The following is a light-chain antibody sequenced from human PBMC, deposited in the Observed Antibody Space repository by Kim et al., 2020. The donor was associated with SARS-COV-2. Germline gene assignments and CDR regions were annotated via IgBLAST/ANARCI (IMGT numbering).Light chain of an antibody. J-gene: IGKJ2*01. CDR2: AAS. Sequence: SASVGDRVTITCKASHNINNYLGWYQEKPGKAPKVLIYAASNLEPGVPSRFSGGGFGTDFSLTISSLQPEDTATYYCQQYEALPPTFGQGTKLEI. V-gene: IGKV1-33*01. CDR3: QQYEALPPT. CDR1: HNINNY.